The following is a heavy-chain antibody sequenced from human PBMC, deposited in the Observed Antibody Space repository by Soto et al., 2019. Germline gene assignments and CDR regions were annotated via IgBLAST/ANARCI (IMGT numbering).Heavy chain of an antibody. D-gene: IGHD6-13*01. CDR2: ISTSGSTI. Sequence: GGSLRLSCAASGFTFSRCEMNWVRQAPGKGLEWISYISTSGSTIYYADSVKGRFTISRDNAKNSLYLQMNSLRAEDTAVYYCARELAAAGSFDYWGQGTLVTASS. CDR1: GFTFSRCE. V-gene: IGHV3-48*03. CDR3: ARELAAAGSFDY. J-gene: IGHJ4*02.